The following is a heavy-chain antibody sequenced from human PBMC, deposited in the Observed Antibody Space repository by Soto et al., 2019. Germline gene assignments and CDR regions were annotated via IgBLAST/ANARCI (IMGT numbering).Heavy chain of an antibody. CDR3: ARGGSTDFYGLLDL. V-gene: IGHV3-74*01. Sequence: EVQLVESGGASVQPGGSLRLSCAASEFSLSKYWMHWVRQAPGKGLEWVSRVNGDGSSTTYADSVSGRFIISRDNAKNTVFLQMSSLRADETARYYCARGGSTDFYGLLDLWGQGTQVIVSS. CDR1: EFSLSKYW. D-gene: IGHD3-16*01. CDR2: VNGDGSST. J-gene: IGHJ5*02.